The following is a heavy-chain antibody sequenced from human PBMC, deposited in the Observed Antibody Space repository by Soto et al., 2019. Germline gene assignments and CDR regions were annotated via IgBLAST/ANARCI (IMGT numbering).Heavy chain of an antibody. CDR1: GASISRYS. Sequence: QVQLQESGPGLVKPSETLSLTCTVSGASISRYSWSWIRQPPGEGLVFIGYIYYNGNINYNPSLKSRATISVDTSKNQFSLKLTSVTAADTAVYYCARHSGNWYIDLWGRGSLVTVSS. CDR3: ARHSGNWYIDL. CDR2: IYYNGNI. D-gene: IGHD3-10*01. V-gene: IGHV4-59*08. J-gene: IGHJ2*01.